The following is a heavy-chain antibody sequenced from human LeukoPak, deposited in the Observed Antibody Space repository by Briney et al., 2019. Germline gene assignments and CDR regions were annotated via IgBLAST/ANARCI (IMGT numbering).Heavy chain of an antibody. D-gene: IGHD2-15*01. V-gene: IGHV3-7*01. CDR2: IRHDGNAK. CDR1: GFAFSDFW. J-gene: IGHJ4*02. Sequence: RSLRLSCAAPGFAFSDFWMSWVRQAPGKGLEWVANIRHDGNAKNYVPSVRGRFTISRDNAKNSLYLQMNSLTVEDTAVYYCATSHDSAGNDWGQGTLVTVSS. CDR3: ATSHDSAGND.